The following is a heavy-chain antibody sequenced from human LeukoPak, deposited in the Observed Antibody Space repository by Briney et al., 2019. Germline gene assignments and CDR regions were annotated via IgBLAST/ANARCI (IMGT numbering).Heavy chain of an antibody. Sequence: SETLSLTCAVYGGSFSGYYWSLIRQPPGKGLEWIGEINHSGSTNYNPSLKSRVTISIDTSKNQWSLKLTSVTAADTAVYYCARGYGSGNYYPKDYWGQGALVTVSS. CDR2: INHSGST. CDR1: GGSFSGYY. D-gene: IGHD3-10*01. CDR3: ARGYGSGNYYPKDY. J-gene: IGHJ4*02. V-gene: IGHV4-34*01.